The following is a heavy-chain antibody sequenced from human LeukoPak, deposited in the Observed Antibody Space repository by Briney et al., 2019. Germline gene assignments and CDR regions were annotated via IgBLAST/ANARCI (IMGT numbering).Heavy chain of an antibody. J-gene: IGHJ6*03. CDR3: ARTTMVRGTYYMDV. CDR1: GFIVSGTY. D-gene: IGHD3-10*01. CDR2: IYYSGST. V-gene: IGHV4-59*02. Sequence: PGGSLRLSCAASGFIVSGTYMTWVRQPPGKGLEWIGYIYYSGSTNYNPSLKSRVTISVDTSKNQFPLKLSSVTAADTAVYYCARTTMVRGTYYMDVWGKGTTVTISS.